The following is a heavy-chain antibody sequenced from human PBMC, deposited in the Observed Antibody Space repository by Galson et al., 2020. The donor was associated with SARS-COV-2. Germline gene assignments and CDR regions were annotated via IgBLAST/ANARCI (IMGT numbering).Heavy chain of an antibody. CDR1: GSIFSAYD. CDR2: ISGGSSHI. Sequence: GGSLRLSCEASGSIFSAYDMAWVRQAPGKGLEWVSYISGGSSHIYYADSVKGRFTVSRDNAKKSLYLQMNSLRADDTAVYYCARDPYQVPIGFWGQGTLVTVSS. CDR3: ARDPYQVPIGF. J-gene: IGHJ4*02. D-gene: IGHD2-2*01. V-gene: IGHV3-48*01.